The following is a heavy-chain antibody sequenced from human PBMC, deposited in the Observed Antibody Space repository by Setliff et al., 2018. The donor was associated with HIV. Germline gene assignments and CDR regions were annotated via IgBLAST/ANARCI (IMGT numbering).Heavy chain of an antibody. J-gene: IGHJ4*01. D-gene: IGHD6-13*01. CDR2: VNHSGDT. Sequence: LSLTCAVYGGSFSGYYWSWIRQSPGKDLEWIGEVNHSGDTTYNPSLKSRVTMSVDTSKNQFSLELSPLTSADTAIYYCVRGRDYGSSWSRPFYFDFWGHGNLVTVSS. CDR3: VRGRDYGSSWSRPFYFDF. CDR1: GGSFSGYY. V-gene: IGHV4-34*01.